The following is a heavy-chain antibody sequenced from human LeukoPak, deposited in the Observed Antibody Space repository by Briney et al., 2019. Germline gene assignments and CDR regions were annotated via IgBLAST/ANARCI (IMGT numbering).Heavy chain of an antibody. D-gene: IGHD3-3*01. V-gene: IGHV1-3*01. CDR3: AREAIFGVVMFDY. CDR2: INAGNGNI. J-gene: IGHJ4*02. CDR1: GGTFSSYA. Sequence: ASVKVSCKASGGTFSSYAISWVRQAPGQRLEWMGWINAGNGNIKYSQKFQGRVTITRDTSASTAYMELSSLRSEDTAVYYCAREAIFGVVMFDYWGQGTLVTVSS.